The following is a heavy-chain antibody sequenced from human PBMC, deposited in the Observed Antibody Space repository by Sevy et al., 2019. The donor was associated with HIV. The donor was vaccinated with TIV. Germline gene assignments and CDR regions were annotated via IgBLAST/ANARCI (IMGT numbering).Heavy chain of an antibody. Sequence: ASVKVSCKASGGTFSIYAVSWVRQAPGHGLEWMGGITPMSGTFRNTQKFQGRVVFSADEYTGTVYMEVTSLTFEDTAVYYCARGNVGRDGYNLDFWGQGTLVTVSS. CDR3: ARGNVGRDGYNLDF. CDR1: GGTFSIYA. J-gene: IGHJ4*02. CDR2: ITPMSGTF. D-gene: IGHD5-12*01. V-gene: IGHV1-69*13.